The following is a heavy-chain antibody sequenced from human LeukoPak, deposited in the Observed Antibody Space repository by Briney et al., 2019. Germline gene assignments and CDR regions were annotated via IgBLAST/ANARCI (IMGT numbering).Heavy chain of an antibody. D-gene: IGHD6-19*01. V-gene: IGHV4-59*12. Sequence: PSETLSLTCTVSGYSISNGYYWSWIRQPPGKGLEWIGYIYYSGSTNYNPSLKSRVTISVDTSKNQFSLKLSSVTAADTAVYYCARDDKQWLLPFDIWGQGTMVTVSS. CDR2: IYYSGST. CDR1: GYSISNGYY. CDR3: ARDDKQWLLPFDI. J-gene: IGHJ3*02.